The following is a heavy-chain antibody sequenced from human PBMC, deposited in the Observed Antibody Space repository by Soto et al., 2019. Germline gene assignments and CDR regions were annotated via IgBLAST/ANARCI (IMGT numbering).Heavy chain of an antibody. Sequence: SVKVSCKASGGTFSSYTISWVRQAPGQGLEWMGRIIPILGIANYAQKFQGRVTITADKSTSTAYMELSSLRSEDTAVYYCVRGTSVYGYDYWGQGTLVTVSS. CDR3: VRGTSVYGYDY. CDR2: IIPILGIA. J-gene: IGHJ4*02. CDR1: GGTFSSYT. V-gene: IGHV1-69*02. D-gene: IGHD5-18*01.